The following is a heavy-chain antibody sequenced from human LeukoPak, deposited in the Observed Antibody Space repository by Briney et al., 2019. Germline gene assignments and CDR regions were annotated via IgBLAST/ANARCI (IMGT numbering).Heavy chain of an antibody. D-gene: IGHD6-19*01. J-gene: IGHJ6*03. V-gene: IGHV4-4*07. CDR1: GGSITNYY. CDR3: ASGQITGGWSNYLDV. Sequence: PSETLSLTCRVSGGSITNYYWTWIRKSAGKGLEWIGRMHTRGSTDYNPSLKSRVTMSIDTSEDESSLQLTSLTAADTAVYYCASGQITGGWSNYLDVWGKGTSVTVSS. CDR2: MHTRGST.